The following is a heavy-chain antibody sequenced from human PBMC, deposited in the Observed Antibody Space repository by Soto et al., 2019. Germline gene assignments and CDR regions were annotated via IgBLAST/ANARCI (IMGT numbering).Heavy chain of an antibody. CDR1: GFTFSGHG. J-gene: IGHJ4*02. CDR2: IWYDGSKK. V-gene: IGHV3-33*01. Sequence: QVQLVESGGGVVQPGTSLKLSCAASGFTFSGHGMHWVRQAPGKGLEWMAVIWYDGSKKYYGDSVKGRFTISRDTSKNTLFLQMISLRVEDTAVYYCARGRGGDYGGNSGYYDYWGQGTLVTVSS. CDR3: ARGRGGDYGGNSGYYDY. D-gene: IGHD4-17*01.